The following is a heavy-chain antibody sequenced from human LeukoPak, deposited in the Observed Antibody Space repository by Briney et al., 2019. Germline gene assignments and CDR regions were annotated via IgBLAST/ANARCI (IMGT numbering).Heavy chain of an antibody. CDR1: GFTFSSYS. V-gene: IGHV3-21*01. D-gene: IGHD3-22*01. J-gene: IGHJ5*02. CDR2: ISSSSSYI. CDR3: ARENYYYDSSGYPVLWFDL. Sequence: GGSLRLSCAATGFTFSSYSMNWVRQAPGKGLEWVSSISSSSSYIYYADSVKGRFTISRDNAKNSLYLQMNSLRAEDTAVYYCARENYYYDSSGYPVLWFDLWGQGTLVTVSS.